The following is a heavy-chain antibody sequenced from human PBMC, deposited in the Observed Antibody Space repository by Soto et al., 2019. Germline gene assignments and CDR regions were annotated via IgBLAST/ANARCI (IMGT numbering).Heavy chain of an antibody. V-gene: IGHV2-5*01. Sequence: QITLKESGPTLVNPTQTLTLTCTFSGFSLSASAEAVAWIRQPPGKALEWLALIYWYDDKYYNPSLKSRLTITKDTSKNQVVLTMTNMAPVDTATYYCAHQEVVSYFDSWGQGSLVTVPS. CDR3: AHQEVVSYFDS. J-gene: IGHJ4*02. D-gene: IGHD2-15*01. CDR1: GFSLSASAEA. CDR2: IYWYDDK.